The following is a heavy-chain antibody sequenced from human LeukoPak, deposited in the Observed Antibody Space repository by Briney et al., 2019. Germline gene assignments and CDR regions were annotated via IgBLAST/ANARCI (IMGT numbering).Heavy chain of an antibody. CDR2: ISSSGGTI. D-gene: IGHD1-26*01. CDR1: DFSFSAYS. J-gene: IGHJ4*02. V-gene: IGHV3-48*04. Sequence: GGSLRLSCAASDFSFSAYSMNWVRQAPGKGLEWVSYISSSGGTISYADSVKGRFTISRDNAKNSLYLQMNSLRAEDTAIYYCARSGRHLFDFWGQGTLVTVSS. CDR3: ARSGRHLFDF.